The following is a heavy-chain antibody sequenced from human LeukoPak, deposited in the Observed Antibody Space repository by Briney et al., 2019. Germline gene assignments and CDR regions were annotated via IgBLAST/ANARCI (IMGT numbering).Heavy chain of an antibody. V-gene: IGHV1-69*04. CDR1: GGTVSSYA. D-gene: IGHD1-26*01. Sequence: SVKVACKAAGGTVSSYAISWVRQAPGQGLEWMGRIIPILGIANYAQKFQGRVTITADKSTSTAYMELSSLRSEDTAVYYCARDGGSYFGAFDIWGQGTMVTVSS. CDR2: IIPILGIA. CDR3: ARDGGSYFGAFDI. J-gene: IGHJ3*02.